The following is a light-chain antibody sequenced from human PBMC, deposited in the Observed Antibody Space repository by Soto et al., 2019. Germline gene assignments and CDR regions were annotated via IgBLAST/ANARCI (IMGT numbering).Light chain of an antibody. Sequence: QSVLTQPPSASGTPGQRVTMSCSGSSSNIGSNYVYWYQQLPGTAPKLLIYGNSNRPSGVPDRFSGSKSDTSASLAITGLQAEDEADYYCQSYDSSLSGVVFGGGTKLTVL. V-gene: IGLV1-40*01. CDR1: SSNIGSNY. CDR2: GNS. CDR3: QSYDSSLSGVV. J-gene: IGLJ2*01.